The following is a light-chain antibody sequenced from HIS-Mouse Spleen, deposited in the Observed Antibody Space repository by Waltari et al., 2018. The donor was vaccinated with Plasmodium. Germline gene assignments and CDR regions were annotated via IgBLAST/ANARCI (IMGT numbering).Light chain of an antibody. CDR3: QQYNSYSWT. CDR2: KAS. J-gene: IGKJ1*01. V-gene: IGKV1-5*03. Sequence: DIQMTQSPSTLSASVGDRVTITCRASQSISIRLALYQQKPGKAPKLLIYKASSLESGVPSRFSGSGSGTEFTLTISSLQPDDFATYYCQQYNSYSWTFGQGTKVEIK. CDR1: QSISIR.